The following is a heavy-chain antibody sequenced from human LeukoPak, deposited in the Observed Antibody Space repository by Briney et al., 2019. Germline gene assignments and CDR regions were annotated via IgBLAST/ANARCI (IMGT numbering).Heavy chain of an antibody. CDR3: ARTEASGYYFDY. J-gene: IGHJ4*02. CDR1: GGTFINYA. CDR2: IIPILGIA. V-gene: IGHV1-69*04. Sequence: SVKVSCKTSGGTFINYAITWVRQAPGQGLEWMGRIIPILGIANYAQKFQGRVTITADKSTSTAYMELSSLRSEDTAVYYCARTEASGYYFDYWGQGTLVTVSS. D-gene: IGHD5-12*01.